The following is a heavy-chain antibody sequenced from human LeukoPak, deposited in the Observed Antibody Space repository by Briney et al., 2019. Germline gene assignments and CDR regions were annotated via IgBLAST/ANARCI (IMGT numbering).Heavy chain of an antibody. V-gene: IGHV3-23*01. CDR1: GFTFSSYA. Sequence: SGGSLRLSCAASGFTFSSYAMSWVRQAPGKGLEWVSAISGSGGSTYYTDSVKGRFTISTDNSKNTLYLQMNSLRAEDTAVYYCAKDQGKGGTMVRRKGSGTFDYWGQGTLVTVSS. D-gene: IGHD3-10*01. CDR3: AKDQGKGGTMVRRKGSGTFDY. CDR2: ISGSGGST. J-gene: IGHJ4*02.